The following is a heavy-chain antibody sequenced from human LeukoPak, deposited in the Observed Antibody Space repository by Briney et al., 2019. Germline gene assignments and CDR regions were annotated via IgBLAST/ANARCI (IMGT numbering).Heavy chain of an antibody. Sequence: GGSLRLSCAASGFTFSSYGMHWVRQAPGKGLEWVAVISYDGSNKYYADSVKGRFTISRDNSKNTLYLQMNSLRAEDTAVYYCARAPHGVDTDYWGQGTLVTVSS. CDR2: ISYDGSNK. CDR3: ARAPHGVDTDY. CDR1: GFTFSSYG. V-gene: IGHV3-30*03. D-gene: IGHD3-10*01. J-gene: IGHJ4*02.